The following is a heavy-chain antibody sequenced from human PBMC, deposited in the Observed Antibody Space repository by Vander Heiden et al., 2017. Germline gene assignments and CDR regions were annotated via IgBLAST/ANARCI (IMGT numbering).Heavy chain of an antibody. CDR2: IKSKDDGATT. J-gene: IGHJ5*02. V-gene: IGHV3-15*01. D-gene: IGHD3-16*01. Sequence: QLVQTGGGLQKPGGSLRLSSTASGLSSNTAWMSWVRQPQGKWQEWIGRIKSKDDGATTDYVASVKGRFISSRDDTNGTLFLEMSSLKSEDTAVYFCTTRFRLRKRATFTYFDPWGQGTLVTVSS. CDR3: TTRFRLRKRATFTYFDP. CDR1: GLSSNTAW.